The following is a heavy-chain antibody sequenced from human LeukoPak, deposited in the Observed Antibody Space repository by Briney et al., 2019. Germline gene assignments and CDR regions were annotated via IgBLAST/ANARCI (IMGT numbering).Heavy chain of an antibody. V-gene: IGHV1-3*03. CDR1: GYTFTNYA. CDR2: INLVNGKT. CDR3: ARGRGTIGSNRDFYFYYYMDI. J-gene: IGHJ6*03. D-gene: IGHD2-21*01. Sequence: ASVKVSCKASGYTFTNYAMHWVRLAPGQRLQGMGWINLVNGKTKYSQYFEGRVTITRDTSASTVYMELSSLRPDDLAVYYCARGRGTIGSNRDFYFYYYMDIWGNGTTVTVS.